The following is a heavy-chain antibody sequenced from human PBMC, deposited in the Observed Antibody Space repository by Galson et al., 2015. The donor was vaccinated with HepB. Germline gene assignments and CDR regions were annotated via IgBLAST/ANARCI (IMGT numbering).Heavy chain of an antibody. J-gene: IGHJ6*02. Sequence: SVKVSCKASGYTFTSYAMNWVRQAPGQGLEWMGWINTNTGNPTYAQGFTGRFVFSLDTSVSTAYLQISSLKAEDTAVYYCARDRYYYDSSGYYNYYYGMDVWGQGTTVTVSS. CDR3: ARDRYYYDSSGYYNYYYGMDV. D-gene: IGHD3-22*01. CDR2: INTNTGNP. V-gene: IGHV7-4-1*02. CDR1: GYTFTSYA.